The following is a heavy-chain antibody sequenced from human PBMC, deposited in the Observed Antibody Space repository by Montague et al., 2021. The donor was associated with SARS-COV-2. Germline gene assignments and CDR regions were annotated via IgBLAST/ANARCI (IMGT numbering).Heavy chain of an antibody. CDR2: ISTRSTYT. CDR3: ASFTMVRGAPGYGMDV. CDR1: GITLSDYY. Sequence: SLRLSCAASGITLSDYYMTWIRQAPGKGLEWLSYISTRSTYTNYADSVKGRFTISRDDAKNSLYLQMNSLRAEDTAVYYCASFTMVRGAPGYGMDVWGQGTTVTVSS. V-gene: IGHV3-11*03. D-gene: IGHD3-10*01. J-gene: IGHJ6*02.